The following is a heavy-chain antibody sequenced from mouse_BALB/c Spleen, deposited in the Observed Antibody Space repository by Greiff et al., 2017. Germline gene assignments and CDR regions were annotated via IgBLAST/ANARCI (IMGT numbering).Heavy chain of an antibody. V-gene: IGHV3-2*02. Sequence: EVKLVESGPGLVKPSQSLSLTCTVTGYSITSDYAWNWIRQFPGNKLEWMGYISYSGSTSYNPSLKSRISITRDTSKNQFFLQLNSVTTEDTATYYCASPDSSGYGFAYWGQGTLVTVSA. CDR2: ISYSGST. D-gene: IGHD3-2*01. CDR1: GYSITSDYA. J-gene: IGHJ3*01. CDR3: ASPDSSGYGFAY.